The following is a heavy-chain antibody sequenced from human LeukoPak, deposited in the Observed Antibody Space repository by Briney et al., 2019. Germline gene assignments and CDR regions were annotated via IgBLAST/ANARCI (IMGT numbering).Heavy chain of an antibody. CDR2: MNPNSGNT. J-gene: IGHJ5*02. CDR3: ARGDYYDSRLENWFDP. D-gene: IGHD3-22*01. CDR1: GYTFTSYD. Sequence: ASVKVSCKASGYTFTSYDINGVRQATGQGLEWMGWMNPNSGNTGYAQKFQGRVTMTRNTSISTAYMELSSLGSEDTAVYYCARGDYYDSRLENWFDPWGQGTLVTVSS. V-gene: IGHV1-8*01.